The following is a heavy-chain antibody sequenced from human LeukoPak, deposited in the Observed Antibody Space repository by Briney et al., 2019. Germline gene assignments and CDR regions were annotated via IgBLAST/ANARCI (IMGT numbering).Heavy chain of an antibody. Sequence: PSETLSLTCTVSGYSISSGYYWGWIRQPPGKGLGGIGTIYHSGSTYYNPSLKSRVTISVDTSKNQFCMKLSSVTTAGPSVYYCARAGAAAVPFDYWGQGTLVTVSS. CDR1: GYSISSGYY. CDR2: IYHSGST. CDR3: ARAGAAAVPFDY. D-gene: IGHD2-2*01. J-gene: IGHJ4*02. V-gene: IGHV4-38-2*02.